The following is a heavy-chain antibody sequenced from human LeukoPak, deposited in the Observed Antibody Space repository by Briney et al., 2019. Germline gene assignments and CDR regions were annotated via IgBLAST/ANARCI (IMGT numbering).Heavy chain of an antibody. CDR3: ARGEVAARPRYFDY. CDR2: IYYSGST. D-gene: IGHD6-6*01. V-gene: IGHV4-59*12. Sequence: SETLSLTCTVSGGSISSYYWSWIRQPPGKGMEWNGYIYYSGSTNYNPSLKSRVTISVDTSKNQFSLKLSSVTAADTAVYYCARGEVAARPRYFDYWGQGTLVTVSS. CDR1: GGSISSYY. J-gene: IGHJ4*02.